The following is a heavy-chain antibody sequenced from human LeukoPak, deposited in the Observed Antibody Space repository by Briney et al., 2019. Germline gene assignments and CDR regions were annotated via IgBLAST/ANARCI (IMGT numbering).Heavy chain of an antibody. CDR1: GFTFSSYA. D-gene: IGHD3-10*01. CDR2: ISASSAYM. CDR3: ARDFSETLGV. Sequence: GGSLRLSCAASGFTFSSYAMNWVRQAPGKGLEWVSSISASSAYMYYAASAKGRHTISRDNAKNSLCLQMNSLRAEDTAVYYCARDFSETLGVWGQGTLVTVSS. V-gene: IGHV3-21*01. J-gene: IGHJ4*02.